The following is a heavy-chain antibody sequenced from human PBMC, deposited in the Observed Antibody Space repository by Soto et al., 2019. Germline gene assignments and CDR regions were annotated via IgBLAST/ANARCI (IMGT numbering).Heavy chain of an antibody. Sequence: EVQLVESGGGLVQPGGSLRLSCAASGFTFSSYSMNWVRQAPGKGLEWVSYISSSSSTIYYADSVKGRFTISRDNAKNSLYLQMNSLRDEDTAVYYCARGGDYYDSSGYYDPQYYYYYYGMDVWGQGTTVTVSS. CDR1: GFTFSSYS. D-gene: IGHD3-22*01. CDR2: ISSSSSTI. CDR3: ARGGDYYDSSGYYDPQYYYYYYGMDV. J-gene: IGHJ6*02. V-gene: IGHV3-48*02.